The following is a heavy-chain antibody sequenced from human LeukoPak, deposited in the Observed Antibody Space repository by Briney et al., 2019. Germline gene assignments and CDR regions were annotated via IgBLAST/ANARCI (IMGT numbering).Heavy chain of an antibody. Sequence: PSETLSLTCTVSGGSISSHYWSWIRQPAGKGLEWIGRIYTSGSTNYNPSLKSRVTMSVDTSKNQFSLKLSSVTAADTAVYYCARDDYGGNRGFDYWDQGTLVTVSS. V-gene: IGHV4-4*07. J-gene: IGHJ4*02. CDR2: IYTSGST. CDR3: ARDDYGGNRGFDY. CDR1: GGSISSHY. D-gene: IGHD4-23*01.